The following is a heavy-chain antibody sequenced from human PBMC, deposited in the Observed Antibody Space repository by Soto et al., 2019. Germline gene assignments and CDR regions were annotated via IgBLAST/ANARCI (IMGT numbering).Heavy chain of an antibody. J-gene: IGHJ4*02. Sequence: SETLSLTCTVSGASISSSSYYWSWIRQPPGKGLEWIGYIYYSGSTNYNPSLKSRVTISVDTSKNQFSLKLSSVTAADTAVYYCARAWGRVFDYWGQGTLVTVSS. CDR1: GASISSSSYY. CDR2: IYYSGST. CDR3: ARAWGRVFDY. V-gene: IGHV4-61*01. D-gene: IGHD2-15*01.